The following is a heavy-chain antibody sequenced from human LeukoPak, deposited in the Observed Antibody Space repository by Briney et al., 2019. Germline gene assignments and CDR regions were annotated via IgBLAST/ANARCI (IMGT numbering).Heavy chain of an antibody. D-gene: IGHD5-18*01. J-gene: IGHJ6*02. Sequence: ASVKVSCKASGYTFTSYGISWVRQAPGQGLEWMGWISAYNGNTNYAQKLQGRVTMTTDTSTSTAYMELRSLRSDDTAVYYCTRPPDSYGALGYYAMDVWGQGTTVTVSS. CDR3: TRPPDSYGALGYYAMDV. V-gene: IGHV1-18*01. CDR2: ISAYNGNT. CDR1: GYTFTSYG.